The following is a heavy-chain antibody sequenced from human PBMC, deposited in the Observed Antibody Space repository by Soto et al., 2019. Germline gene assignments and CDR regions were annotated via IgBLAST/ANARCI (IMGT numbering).Heavy chain of an antibody. V-gene: IGHV3-30*03. Sequence: QVQLVESGGGVVQPGRSLRLSCAASGFTFNNYGVHWVRQAPGKGLEWVAFISFDGNNEYYAGSVKGRFTISRDNSESTLYLQTDSLRADDTAVYYCAREYASAYPLDYWGQGTQVTVSS. J-gene: IGHJ4*02. CDR1: GFTFNNYG. D-gene: IGHD6-25*01. CDR3: AREYASAYPLDY. CDR2: ISFDGNNE.